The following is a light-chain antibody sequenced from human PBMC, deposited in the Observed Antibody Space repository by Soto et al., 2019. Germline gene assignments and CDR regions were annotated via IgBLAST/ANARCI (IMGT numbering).Light chain of an antibody. CDR3: QQSYSTPRT. CDR1: QSISSY. CDR2: AAS. J-gene: IGKJ1*01. Sequence: DIQMTQSPSSLSASVGDRVTITCRASQSISSYLNWYQQKPGKAPKLLIYAASSLQSGVPSRFSGSGSGTDFTLTISSLQPEDFATYDCQQSYSTPRTFGQGTKVDLK. V-gene: IGKV1-39*01.